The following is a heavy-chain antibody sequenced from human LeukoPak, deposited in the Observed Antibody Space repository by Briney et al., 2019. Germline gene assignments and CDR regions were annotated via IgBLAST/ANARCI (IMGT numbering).Heavy chain of an antibody. CDR2: IYFTGST. CDR1: GGSLTTFY. Sequence: SETLSLTCTVSGGSLTTFYWNWIRQPPGKGLEWIGNIYFTGSTNYNPSLTSRVTISVDTSKNQFSLNLSSVTAADTAMYYCARGTYGASPFNIWGQGTMVTVSS. V-gene: IGHV4-59*01. CDR3: ARGTYGASPFNI. J-gene: IGHJ3*02. D-gene: IGHD4-17*01.